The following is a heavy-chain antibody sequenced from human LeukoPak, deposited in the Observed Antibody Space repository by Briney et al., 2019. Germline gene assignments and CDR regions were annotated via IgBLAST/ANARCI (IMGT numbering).Heavy chain of an antibody. Sequence: ASVKVSCKATGYTFTSYGISWVRQAPGQGLEWMGWISSNSDNTNYAQKLQGRVTMTTDTSTSTAYMELRSLRSDDTALYFCARDWGSIKVFADYWGQGTLVTVSS. D-gene: IGHD7-27*01. CDR3: ARDWGSIKVFADY. J-gene: IGHJ4*02. CDR2: ISSNSDNT. V-gene: IGHV1-18*01. CDR1: GYTFTSYG.